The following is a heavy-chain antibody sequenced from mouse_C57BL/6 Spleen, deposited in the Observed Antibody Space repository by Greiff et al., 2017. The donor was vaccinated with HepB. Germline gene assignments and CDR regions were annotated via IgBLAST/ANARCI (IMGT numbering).Heavy chain of an antibody. D-gene: IGHD1-1*01. V-gene: IGHV1-69*01. J-gene: IGHJ1*03. Sequence: QVQLQQPGAELVMPGASVKLSCKASGYTFTSYWMHWVKQRPGQGLEWIGEIDPSDSYTNYNQKFKGKSTLTVDKSSSTAYMKLSSLTSEDSAVYYCARGDLITTSKGYFDVWGTGTTVTVAS. CDR3: ARGDLITTSKGYFDV. CDR1: GYTFTSYW. CDR2: IDPSDSYT.